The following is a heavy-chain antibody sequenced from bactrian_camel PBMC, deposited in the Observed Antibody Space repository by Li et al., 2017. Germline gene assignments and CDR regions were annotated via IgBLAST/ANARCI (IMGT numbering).Heavy chain of an antibody. CDR2: IYTDDGHT. CDR3: AADRDVNVPPSLVLDSRRYNY. V-gene: IGHV3S6*01. CDR1: AEALDSNC. Sequence: HVQLVESGGGSAQPGGSLRHSCTSSAEALDSNCISWFRQAPGKEREGIAGIYTDDGHTYYADSVKGRFTTSRDNAKDTLYLQMNDLKPEDTAMYYCAADRDVNVPPSLVLDSRRYNYWGQGTQVTVS. J-gene: IGHJ4*01.